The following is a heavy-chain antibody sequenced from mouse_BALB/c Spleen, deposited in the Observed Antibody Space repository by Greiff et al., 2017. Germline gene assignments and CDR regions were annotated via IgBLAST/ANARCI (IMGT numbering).Heavy chain of an antibody. V-gene: IGHV5-17*02. Sequence: DVMLVESGGGLVQPGGSRKLSCAASGFTFSSFGMHWVRQAPEKGLEWVAYISSGSSTIYYADTVKGRFTISRDNPKNTLFLQMTSLRSEDTAMYYCARKVDYDESFAYWGQGTLVTVSA. CDR1: GFTFSSFG. J-gene: IGHJ3*01. CDR2: ISSGSSTI. CDR3: ARKVDYDESFAY. D-gene: IGHD2-4*01.